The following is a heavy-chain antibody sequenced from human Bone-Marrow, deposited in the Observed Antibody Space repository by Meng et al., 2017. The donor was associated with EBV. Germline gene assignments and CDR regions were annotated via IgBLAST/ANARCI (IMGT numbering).Heavy chain of an antibody. D-gene: IGHD3-10*01. J-gene: IGHJ4*02. CDR1: GGTFWGDA. CDR3: ASESGRGFTPDY. Sequence: VLWALAGAEVKKPGSSVTVSCTTSGGTFWGDAVSWVRQAPGQGLEWMGGLIPMSDAPHYAQKFQGRVTIIADESTSTHYMDLSGLRSEDTAVYYCASESGRGFTPDYWGQGTLVTVSS. V-gene: IGHV1-69*01. CDR2: LIPMSDAP.